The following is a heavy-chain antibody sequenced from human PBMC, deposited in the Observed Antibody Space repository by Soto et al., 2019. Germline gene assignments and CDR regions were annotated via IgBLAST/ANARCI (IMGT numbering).Heavy chain of an antibody. CDR1: GGSISSYY. J-gene: IGHJ4*02. D-gene: IGHD3-9*01. Sequence: SETLSLTCTVSGGSISSYYWSWIRQPPGKGLEWIGYIYYSGSTNYNPSLKSRVTISVDTSKNQFSLKLSSVTAADTAVYYCARIGVLRYFDPDTFDYWGQGTLVTVSS. V-gene: IGHV4-59*08. CDR2: IYYSGST. CDR3: ARIGVLRYFDPDTFDY.